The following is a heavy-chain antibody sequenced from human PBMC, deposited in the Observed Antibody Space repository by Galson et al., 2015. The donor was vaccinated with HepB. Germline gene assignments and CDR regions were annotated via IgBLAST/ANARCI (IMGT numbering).Heavy chain of an antibody. Sequence: TLSLTCTVSGGSISSGGYYWSWIRQHPGKGLEWIGYIYYSGSTYYNPSLKSRVTISVDTSKNQFSLELSSVTAADTAVYYCAREPTYYDSTYYYYGMDVWGQGTTVTVSS. J-gene: IGHJ6*02. CDR1: GGSISSGGYY. CDR2: IYYSGST. D-gene: IGHD3-22*01. V-gene: IGHV4-31*03. CDR3: AREPTYYDSTYYYYGMDV.